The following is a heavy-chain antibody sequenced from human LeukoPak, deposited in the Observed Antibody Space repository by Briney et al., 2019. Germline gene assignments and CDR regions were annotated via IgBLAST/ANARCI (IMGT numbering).Heavy chain of an antibody. CDR2: IYSGGST. Sequence: PGGSLRLSCAVSGFTVSSNYMSWVRQVPGKGLEWVSVIYSGGSTYYADSVKGRFTISRDNSKNTLYLQMNSLRAGDTAVYYCARHHYDSSGYTDAFDIWGQGTMVTVS. D-gene: IGHD3-22*01. V-gene: IGHV3-53*01. CDR1: GFTVSSNY. J-gene: IGHJ3*02. CDR3: ARHHYDSSGYTDAFDI.